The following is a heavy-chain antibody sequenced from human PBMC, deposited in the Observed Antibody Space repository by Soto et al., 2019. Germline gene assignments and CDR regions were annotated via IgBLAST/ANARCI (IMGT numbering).Heavy chain of an antibody. CDR1: GGSISSYY. CDR2: IYYSGST. D-gene: IGHD3-10*01. J-gene: IGHJ5*02. V-gene: IGHV4-59*01. Sequence: QVQLQESGPGLVKPSETLSLTCTVSGGSISSYYWSWIRQPPGKGLEWIGYIYYSGSTNYNPSLKSRVTISVDPSKNQFSLKLSSVTAADTAVYYCARDLGFGELLGWFDPWGQGTLVTVSS. CDR3: ARDLGFGELLGWFDP.